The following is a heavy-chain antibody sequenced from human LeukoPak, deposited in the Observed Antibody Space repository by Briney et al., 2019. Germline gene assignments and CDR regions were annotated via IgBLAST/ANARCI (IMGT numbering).Heavy chain of an antibody. CDR2: IYSSGTT. J-gene: IGHJ4*02. V-gene: IGHV4-39*01. CDR3: ARVPLYKMDRSNYYYGLTYFDY. CDR1: GGSISSSSYY. D-gene: IGHD3-22*01. Sequence: SETLSLTCTVSGGSISSSSYYWGWIRQPPGKGLEWIGSIYSSGTTYYNPSLKSRVTMSVDTSKNQFSLRLRSVTAADTAVYYCARVPLYKMDRSNYYYGLTYFDYWGQGTLVTVSS.